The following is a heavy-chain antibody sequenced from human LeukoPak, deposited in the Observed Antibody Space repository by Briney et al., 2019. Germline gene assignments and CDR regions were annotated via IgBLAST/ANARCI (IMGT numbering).Heavy chain of an antibody. D-gene: IGHD3-9*01. CDR3: ARLVSLYYYHYYMDV. CDR2: IYYSGST. J-gene: IGHJ6*03. V-gene: IGHV4-59*12. CDR1: GGSISSYY. Sequence: SETLSLTCTVSGGSISSYYWSWIRQPPGKGLEWIGYIYYSGSTNYNPSLKSRVTISVDTSKNQFSLKLSSVTAADTAVYYCARLVSLYYYHYYMDVWGKGTTVTISS.